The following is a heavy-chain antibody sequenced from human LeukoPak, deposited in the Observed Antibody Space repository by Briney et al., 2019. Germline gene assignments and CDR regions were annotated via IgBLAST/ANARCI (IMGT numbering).Heavy chain of an antibody. D-gene: IGHD5-18*01. CDR2: IDPNSDNI. J-gene: IGHJ4*02. V-gene: IGHV1-2*02. CDR1: GYTFTGCF. CDR3: ARSAYNYGYVYFDH. Sequence: ASVTVSCKASGYTFTGCFIHYVRQAPGQGLEWRGWIDPNSDNIRYSETFKDRVTMTRDTSTNTAYMQLSWLRSDDTAVYYCARSAYNYGYVYFDHWGQGTLVIVSS.